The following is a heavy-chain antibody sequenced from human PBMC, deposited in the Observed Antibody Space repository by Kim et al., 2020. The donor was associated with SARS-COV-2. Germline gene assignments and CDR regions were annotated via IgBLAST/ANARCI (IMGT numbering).Heavy chain of an antibody. Sequence: SETLSLTCAVYGGSFSGYYWSWIRQPPGKGLEWIGEINHSGSTNYNPSLKSRVTISVDTSKNQFSLKLSSVNAADTAVYYCAREGASGPSGYFDYWGQGT. V-gene: IGHV4-34*01. CDR1: GGSFSGYY. CDR3: AREGASGPSGYFDY. D-gene: IGHD2-15*01. CDR2: INHSGST. J-gene: IGHJ4*02.